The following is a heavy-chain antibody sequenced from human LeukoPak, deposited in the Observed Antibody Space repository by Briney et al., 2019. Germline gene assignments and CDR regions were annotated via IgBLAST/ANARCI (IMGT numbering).Heavy chain of an antibody. V-gene: IGHV4-39*07. D-gene: IGHD3-3*01. CDR3: ARDLLTIFGVVTPWGWYDP. CDR1: GGSISSSSYY. Sequence: SETLSLTCTVSGGSISSSSYYWGWIRQPPGKGLEWIGSIYYSGSTYYNPSLKSRVSISVGTSKNQFSLKLSSVTAADTAVYYCARDLLTIFGVVTPWGWYDPWGQGALVTVSS. CDR2: IYYSGST. J-gene: IGHJ5*02.